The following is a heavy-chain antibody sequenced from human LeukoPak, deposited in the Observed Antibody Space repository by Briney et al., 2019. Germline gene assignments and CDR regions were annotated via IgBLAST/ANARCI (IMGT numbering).Heavy chain of an antibody. D-gene: IGHD6-13*01. V-gene: IGHV4-39*01. J-gene: IGHJ4*02. CDR2: IYYSGST. CDR3: ARLGGIAAPPDY. CDR1: GGSISSSSYY. Sequence: SETLSLTCTVSGGSISSSSYYWGWIRQPPGKGLEWIGSIYYSGSTYYNPSLKSRVTISVDTSKNQFSLKLSSVTAADTAVYYCARLGGIAAPPDYWGQGTLVTVSS.